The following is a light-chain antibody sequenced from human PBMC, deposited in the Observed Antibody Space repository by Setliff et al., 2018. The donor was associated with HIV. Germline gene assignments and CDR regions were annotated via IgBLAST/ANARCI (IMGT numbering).Light chain of an antibody. V-gene: IGLV2-14*01. CDR1: SSDVGGYSH. Sequence: LAQPASVSGSPGQSITISCTGTSSDVGGYSHVSWYQQHPGKAPKLIIYEVRNRPSGVSNRFSGSKSGNTASLTISGLQAEDEADYYCSSYAVTNTLPFGTGTKVTVL. CDR2: EVR. CDR3: SSYAVTNTLP. J-gene: IGLJ1*01.